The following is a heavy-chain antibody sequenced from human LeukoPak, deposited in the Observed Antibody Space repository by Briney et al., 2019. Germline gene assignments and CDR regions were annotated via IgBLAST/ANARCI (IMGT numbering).Heavy chain of an antibody. V-gene: IGHV4-59*01. J-gene: IGHJ5*02. CDR3: ANGGYCSSSSCYPKWFHP. D-gene: IGHD2-2*01. CDR1: GGSISSYY. Sequence: PSETLSLTCSVSGGSISSYYWSWIRQPPGKGLEWIGSVYHSGSTNYNPSLKSRVTMSVDTSKNQFSLKLRSVTAADTAVYYCANGGYCSSSSCYPKWFHPWGQGTLVTVSS. CDR2: VYHSGST.